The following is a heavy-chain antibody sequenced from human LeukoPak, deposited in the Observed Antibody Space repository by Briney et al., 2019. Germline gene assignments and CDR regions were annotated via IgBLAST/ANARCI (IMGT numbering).Heavy chain of an antibody. CDR3: ARVRATTTMIVLDY. D-gene: IGHD3-22*01. Sequence: ASVKVSCKASGYTFTSYDINWVRQAPGQGLEWMGWINPNSGGTNYAQKFQGRVTMTRDTSISTAYMELSRLRFDDTAVYYCARVRATTTMIVLDYWGQGTLVTVSS. CDR1: GYTFTSYD. CDR2: INPNSGGT. V-gene: IGHV1-2*02. J-gene: IGHJ4*02.